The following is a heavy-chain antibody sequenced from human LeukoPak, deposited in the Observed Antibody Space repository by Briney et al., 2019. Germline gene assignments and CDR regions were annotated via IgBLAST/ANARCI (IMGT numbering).Heavy chain of an antibody. CDR1: GFTFDDYA. J-gene: IGHJ4*02. CDR2: ISWNGGSI. Sequence: SGGSLRLSCAASGFTFDDYAMHWVRQAPGKGLEWVSGISWNGGSIGYADSVKGRFTISRDNAKNSLYLQMNSLRAEDMALYYCAKDSNYDFWSGYLFDYWGQGTLVTASS. CDR3: AKDSNYDFWSGYLFDY. V-gene: IGHV3-9*03. D-gene: IGHD3-3*01.